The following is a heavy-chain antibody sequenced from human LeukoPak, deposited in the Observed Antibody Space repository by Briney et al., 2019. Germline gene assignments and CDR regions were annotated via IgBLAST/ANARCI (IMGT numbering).Heavy chain of an antibody. V-gene: IGHV3-21*01. Sequence: GGSLRLSCAASGFTFSSYSMNWVRQAPGKGLEWVSSISGSTIYIHYADSVKGRFTISRDNAKYSLYLQMNSLRAEDTAVYYCASVHYAMDVWGQGTTVTVSS. CDR3: ASVHYAMDV. J-gene: IGHJ6*02. CDR1: GFTFSSYS. CDR2: ISGSTIYI.